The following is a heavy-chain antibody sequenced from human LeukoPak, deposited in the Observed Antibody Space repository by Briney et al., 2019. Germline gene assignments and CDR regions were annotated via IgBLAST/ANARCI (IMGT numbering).Heavy chain of an antibody. J-gene: IGHJ4*02. D-gene: IGHD5-18*01. CDR1: GFTFSSYD. V-gene: IGHV3-13*01. CDR3: ARVWEAGYSYGSPLYYFDY. CDR2: IGTAGDT. Sequence: GGSLRLSCAASGFTFSSYDMHWVRQATGKGLEWVSAIGTAGDTYYPGSVKGRFTISRENAKNSLYLQMNSLRAEDTAVYYCARVWEAGYSYGSPLYYFDYWGQGTLVTVSS.